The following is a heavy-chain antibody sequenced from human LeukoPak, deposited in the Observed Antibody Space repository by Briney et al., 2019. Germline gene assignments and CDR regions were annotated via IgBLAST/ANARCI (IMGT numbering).Heavy chain of an antibody. Sequence: SVKVSCKASGGTFSSYAISWVRQAPGQGLEWMGGIIPIFGTANYAQKFQGRVTITADKSTSTAYMELSSLRSEDTAVYYCARWAPEQQLVLGAFDIWGQGTMVTVSS. J-gene: IGHJ3*02. V-gene: IGHV1-69*06. D-gene: IGHD6-13*01. CDR2: IIPIFGTA. CDR1: GGTFSSYA. CDR3: ARWAPEQQLVLGAFDI.